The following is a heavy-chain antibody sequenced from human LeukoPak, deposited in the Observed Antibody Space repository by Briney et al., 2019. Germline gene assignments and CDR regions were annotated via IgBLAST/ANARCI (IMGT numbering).Heavy chain of an antibody. CDR2: TSGVGSGV. J-gene: IGHJ4*02. Sequence: PAGSLRLSCAASGFTFSNYAMSWLRQAPGKEVTGVSGTSGVGSGVYYADSIKSRCPISRDNSKNTLYLQLNRRRAEDTAVYYCAKWGDYDVLTGYYFSDYWGQGTLVTVSS. CDR1: GFTFSNYA. CDR3: AKWGDYDVLTGYYFSDY. V-gene: IGHV3-23*01. D-gene: IGHD3-9*01.